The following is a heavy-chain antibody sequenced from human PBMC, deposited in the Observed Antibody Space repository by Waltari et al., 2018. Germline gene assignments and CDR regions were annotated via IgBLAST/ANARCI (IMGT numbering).Heavy chain of an antibody. CDR1: GYTLTELS. D-gene: IGHD2-2*01. CDR3: ATVSYQLPFKTSLNWFDP. J-gene: IGHJ5*02. V-gene: IGHV1-24*01. Sequence: QVQLVQSGAEVKKPGASVKVSCKVSGYTLTELSMHWVRQAPGKGLEWMGGFDPEDGETIYAQKCQGRVTMTEDTSTDTAYRELSSLRSEDTAVYYCATVSYQLPFKTSLNWFDPWGQGTLVTVSS. CDR2: FDPEDGET.